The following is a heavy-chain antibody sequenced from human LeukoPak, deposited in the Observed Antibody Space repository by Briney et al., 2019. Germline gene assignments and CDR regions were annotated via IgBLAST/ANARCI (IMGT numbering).Heavy chain of an antibody. V-gene: IGHV3-21*01. CDR2: ISSRSSYI. CDR1: GFTFSSYS. D-gene: IGHD4-11*01. Sequence: GESLRLSCAASGFTFSSYSMNWVRQAPGKGLEWVSSISSRSSYIYYADSVKGRFTISRDNAKNSLYLRMNSLRAEDTAVYYCARGSSTYGEYYFDYWGQGTLVTVSS. J-gene: IGHJ4*02. CDR3: ARGSSTYGEYYFDY.